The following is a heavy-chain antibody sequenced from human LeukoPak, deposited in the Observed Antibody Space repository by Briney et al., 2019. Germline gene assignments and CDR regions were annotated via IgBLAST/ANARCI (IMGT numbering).Heavy chain of an antibody. J-gene: IGHJ4*02. V-gene: IGHV3-43*02. CDR2: ISGDGGST. CDR3: AKDHDYYDSSGSFDY. CDR1: GFTFDDYA. D-gene: IGHD3-22*01. Sequence: GGSLRLSCAASGFTFDDYAMHWVRYAPGKGLEWVSLISGDGGSTYYADSVKGRFTISRDNSKNSLYLQMNSLGTEDTALYYCAKDHDYYDSSGSFDYWGQGTLVTVSS.